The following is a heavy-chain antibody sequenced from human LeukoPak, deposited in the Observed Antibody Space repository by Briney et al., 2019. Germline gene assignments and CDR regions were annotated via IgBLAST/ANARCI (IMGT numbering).Heavy chain of an antibody. CDR3: AKGVVAALHLAFNWFDP. J-gene: IGHJ5*02. V-gene: IGHV3-23*01. CDR1: GFTFSSYA. CDR2: ISGSGGST. Sequence: GGSLRLSCAASGFTFSSYAMSWVRQAPGKGLEWVSAISGSGGSTYYADSVKGRFTISRDNSKNTLYLQMNSLRAEDTAVYYCAKGVVAALHLAFNWFDPWGQGTLVTVSS. D-gene: IGHD2-15*01.